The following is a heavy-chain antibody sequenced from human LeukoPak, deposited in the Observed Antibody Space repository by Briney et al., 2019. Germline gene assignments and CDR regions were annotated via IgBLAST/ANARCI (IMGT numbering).Heavy chain of an antibody. D-gene: IGHD3-22*01. V-gene: IGHV1-69*05. CDR1: GGTFSSYA. CDR2: IIPIFGTA. Sequence: ASVKVSCKASGGTFSSYAISWVRQAPGQGLEWTGGIIPIFGTANYAQKYQGRVTITTDESTSTAYMELSSLRSEDTAVYYCAVGYYDSSGYRPIDYWGPGTLVTVSS. CDR3: AVGYYDSSGYRPIDY. J-gene: IGHJ4*02.